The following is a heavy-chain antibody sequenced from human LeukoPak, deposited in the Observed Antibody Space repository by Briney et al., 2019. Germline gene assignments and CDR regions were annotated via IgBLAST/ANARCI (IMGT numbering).Heavy chain of an antibody. D-gene: IGHD5-18*01. J-gene: IGHJ4*02. CDR3: ARGRQLWLRRYFDY. CDR2: INHSGST. CDR1: GGSFSGYY. V-gene: IGHV4-34*01. Sequence: PSETLSLTCAVYGGSFSGYYWSWIRQPPGKGLEWIGEINHSGSTNYKPSLKSRVTISVDTSKNQFSLKLSSVTAADTAVYYCARGRQLWLRRYFDYWGQGTLVTVSS.